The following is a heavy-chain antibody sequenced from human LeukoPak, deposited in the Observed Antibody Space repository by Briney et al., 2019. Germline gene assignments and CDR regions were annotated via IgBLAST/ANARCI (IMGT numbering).Heavy chain of an antibody. CDR1: GFTFSTYD. CDR2: ICTIGDT. J-gene: IGHJ6*03. D-gene: IGHD2-21*01. Sequence: GGSLRLSCAASGFTFSTYDMHWVRQVPGKGLEWVSSICTIGDTFYPGSVKGRFTISRENAKNSMYLQMNGLRAGDTAVYYCARATVIGNAPVPGYMDVWGKGTTVTVSS. V-gene: IGHV3-13*01. CDR3: ARATVIGNAPVPGYMDV.